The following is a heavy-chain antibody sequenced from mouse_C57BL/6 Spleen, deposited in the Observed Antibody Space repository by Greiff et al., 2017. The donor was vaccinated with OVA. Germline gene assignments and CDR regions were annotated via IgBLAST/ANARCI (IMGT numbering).Heavy chain of an antibody. Sequence: VQLQQSGPELVKPGASVKISCKASGYSFTGYYMNWVKQSPEQSLEWIGEINPRTGGTNYNQKFKAKATLTVDKSSSTAYMQLKSLTSEDSAVYYGASNDDDVRTYFAYWGQGTLVTVSA. D-gene: IGHD2-4*01. V-gene: IGHV1-42*01. CDR3: ASNDDDVRTYFAY. J-gene: IGHJ3*01. CDR2: INPRTGGT. CDR1: GYSFTGYY.